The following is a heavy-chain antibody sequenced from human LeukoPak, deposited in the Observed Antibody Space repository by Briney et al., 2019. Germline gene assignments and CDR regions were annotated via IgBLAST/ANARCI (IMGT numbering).Heavy chain of an antibody. V-gene: IGHV4-59*08. Sequence: SETLSLTCTVSGGSISSYYWSWIRQPPGKGPEWIGYIYYSGSTRYNPSLKSRVTISVDTSKNQISLKLGSVTAADTAVYYCARHDVAGATTDYFQHWGQGTLFTVSS. CDR3: ARHDVAGATTDYFQH. J-gene: IGHJ1*01. D-gene: IGHD1-26*01. CDR1: GGSISSYY. CDR2: IYYSGST.